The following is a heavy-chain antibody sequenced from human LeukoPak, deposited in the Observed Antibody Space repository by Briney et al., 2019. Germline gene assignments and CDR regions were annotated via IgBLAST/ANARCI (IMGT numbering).Heavy chain of an antibody. D-gene: IGHD3-22*01. J-gene: IGHJ4*02. Sequence: GGSLRLSCAASGFTFSSYWMSWVRQAPGKGLEWVANIKQDGSEKYYVDSVKGRFTITRDNAKNSLYLQMNSLRAEDTAVYYCAKDDSSGYYSDYFDYWGQGTLVTVSS. CDR3: AKDDSSGYYSDYFDY. V-gene: IGHV3-7*01. CDR2: IKQDGSEK. CDR1: GFTFSSYW.